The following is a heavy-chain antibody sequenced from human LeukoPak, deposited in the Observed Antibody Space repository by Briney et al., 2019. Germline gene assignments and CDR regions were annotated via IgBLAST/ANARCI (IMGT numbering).Heavy chain of an antibody. CDR3: ARETFHVLRYFDWLPPDY. D-gene: IGHD3-9*01. CDR2: IYYSGST. CDR1: GFTFSSYG. V-gene: IGHV4-39*02. J-gene: IGHJ4*02. Sequence: PGGSLRLSCAASGFTFSSYGMSWVRQPPGKGLEWIGSIYYSGSTYYNPSLKSRVTISVDTSKNQFSLKLSSVTAADTAVYYCARETFHVLRYFDWLPPDYWGQGTLVTVSS.